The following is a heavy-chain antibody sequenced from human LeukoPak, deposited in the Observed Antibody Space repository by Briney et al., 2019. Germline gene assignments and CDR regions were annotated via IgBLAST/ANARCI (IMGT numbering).Heavy chain of an antibody. V-gene: IGHV3-11*06. J-gene: IGHJ4*02. D-gene: IGHD3-10*01. CDR1: GFTFSDYY. CDR3: AREYYGSGSLDY. Sequence: GGSLRLSCAASGFTFSDYYMSWIRQAPGKGLEWVSDISSSSSYTNYADSVEGRFTISRDNAKNSLYLQMNSLRAEDTAVYYCAREYYGSGSLDYWGQGTLVTVSS. CDR2: ISSSSSYT.